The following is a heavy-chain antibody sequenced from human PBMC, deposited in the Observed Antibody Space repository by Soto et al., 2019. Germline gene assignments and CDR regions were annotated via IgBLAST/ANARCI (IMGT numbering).Heavy chain of an antibody. CDR1: GFTFDDYA. V-gene: IGHV3-9*01. CDR3: AKDTTGTLYYYYMDV. J-gene: IGHJ6*03. CDR2: ISWNSGSI. Sequence: GGSLRLSCAASGFTFDDYAMHWVRQAPGKGLEWVSGISWNSGSIGYADSVKGGFTISRDNAKNSLYLQMNSLRAEDTALYYCAKDTTGTLYYYYMDVWGKGTTVTVSS. D-gene: IGHD1-1*01.